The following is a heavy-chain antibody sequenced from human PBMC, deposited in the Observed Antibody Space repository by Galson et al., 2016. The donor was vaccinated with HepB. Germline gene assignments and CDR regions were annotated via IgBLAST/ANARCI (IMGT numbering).Heavy chain of an antibody. D-gene: IGHD1-26*01. CDR1: GYIFTSFG. CDR2: ISAYSGKT. CDR3: ARDGRNWGHYYYAVDV. Sequence: SVKVSCKASGYIFTSFGISWMRQAPGQGLEWMGWISAYSGKTDYPHKFQGRVTMTTATSTSTASMELRSLTSDDTAVYYWARDGRNWGHYYYAVDVWGQGTTVIVSS. J-gene: IGHJ6*02. V-gene: IGHV1-18*01.